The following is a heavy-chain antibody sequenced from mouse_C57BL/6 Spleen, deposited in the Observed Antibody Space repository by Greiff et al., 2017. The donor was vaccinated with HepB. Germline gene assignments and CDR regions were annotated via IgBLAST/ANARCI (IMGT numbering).Heavy chain of an antibody. J-gene: IGHJ2*01. CDR2: IDPSDSYT. D-gene: IGHD2-5*01. CDR3: ARGDYSNLYFDY. CDR1: GYTFTSYW. Sequence: VQLQQPGAELVKPGASVKLSCKASGYTFTSYWMQWVKQRPGQGLEWIGEIDPSDSYTNYNQKFKGKATLTVDTSSSTAYMQLSSLTSEDSAVYYCARGDYSNLYFDYWGQGTTLTVSS. V-gene: IGHV1-50*01.